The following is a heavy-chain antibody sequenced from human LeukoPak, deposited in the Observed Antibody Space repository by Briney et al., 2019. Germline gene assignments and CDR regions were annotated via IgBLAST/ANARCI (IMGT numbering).Heavy chain of an antibody. D-gene: IGHD6-6*01. V-gene: IGHV3-21*01. Sequence: GGSLRLSCAASGFTFSSYWMNWVRQAPGKGLEWVSSISSSSSYIYYADSVKGRFTISRDNAKNSLYLQMNSLRAEDTAVYYCARAYSSSSALDYWGQGTLVTVSS. CDR3: ARAYSSSSALDY. J-gene: IGHJ4*02. CDR1: GFTFSSYW. CDR2: ISSSSSYI.